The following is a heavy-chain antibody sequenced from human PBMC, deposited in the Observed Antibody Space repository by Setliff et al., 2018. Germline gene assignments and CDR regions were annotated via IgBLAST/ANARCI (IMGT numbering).Heavy chain of an antibody. V-gene: IGHV1-8*03. J-gene: IGHJ4*02. D-gene: IGHD5-18*01. Sequence: GASVKVSCKASGYTFTSYDINWVRQATGQGLEWMGWMNPNSGSTGCAQKFQGRVTITADKSTSTAYMELSSLRSEDTAVYYCARDGGNSYGYYWGQGTLVTVSS. CDR1: GYTFTSYD. CDR3: ARDGGNSYGYY. CDR2: MNPNSGST.